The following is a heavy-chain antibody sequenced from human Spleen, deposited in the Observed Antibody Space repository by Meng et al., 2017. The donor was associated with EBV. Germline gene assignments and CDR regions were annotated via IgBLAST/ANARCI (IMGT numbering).Heavy chain of an antibody. CDR2: IIPFFGTS. D-gene: IGHD2-15*01. Sequence: QVQLGESGAGVKKPGSSVKVSCKASGGTFSSYALTWVRQAPGQGLEWMGGIIPFFGTSNYAQKFQGRVTITADKSTSTAYMELRSLRSEDTAVYYCARDSDCRGGVCYPGYWGQGTLVTVSS. CDR1: GGTFSSYA. J-gene: IGHJ4*02. CDR3: ARDSDCRGGVCYPGY. V-gene: IGHV1-69*06.